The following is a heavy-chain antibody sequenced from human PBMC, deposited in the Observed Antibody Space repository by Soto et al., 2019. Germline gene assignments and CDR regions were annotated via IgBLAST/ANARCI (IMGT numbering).Heavy chain of an antibody. V-gene: IGHV3-33*01. CDR3: ARPYYDFWSGYTSVNWFDP. CDR2: IWYDGSNK. CDR1: GFTFSSYG. Sequence: PGGSLRLSCAASGFTFSSYGMHWVRQAPGKGLEWVAVIWYDGSNKYYADSVKGRFTISRDNSKNTLYLQMNSLRAEDTAVYYCARPYYDFWSGYTSVNWFDPWGQGTLVTVSS. J-gene: IGHJ5*02. D-gene: IGHD3-3*01.